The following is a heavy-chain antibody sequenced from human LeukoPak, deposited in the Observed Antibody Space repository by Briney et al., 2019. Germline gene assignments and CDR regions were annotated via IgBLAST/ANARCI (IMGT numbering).Heavy chain of an antibody. J-gene: IGHJ4*02. CDR2: ISSSGSTI. CDR1: GFTFSSYS. CDR3: ARRMTTVNADY. V-gene: IGHV3-48*04. Sequence: GGSLRLSCAASGFTFSSYSMNWVRQAPGKGLEWVSYISSSGSTIYYADSVKGRFTISRDNAKNSLYLQMNSLRAEDTAVYYCARRMTTVNADYWGQGTLVTVSS. D-gene: IGHD4-11*01.